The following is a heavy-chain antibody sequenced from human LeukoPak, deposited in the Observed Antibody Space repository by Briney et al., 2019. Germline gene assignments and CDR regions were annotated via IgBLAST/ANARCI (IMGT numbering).Heavy chain of an antibody. V-gene: IGHV4-59*01. CDR3: ARDGLDSMAPDY. CDR2: IYYSGST. CDR1: GGSISSYY. J-gene: IGHJ4*02. Sequence: SETLSLTCTVSGGSISSYYWSWIRQPPGKGLEWIGYIYYSGSTNYNPSLKSRVTISVDTSKNQFSLKLSSVTAADTAVYYCARDGLDSMAPDYWGQGTLVTVSS. D-gene: IGHD3-22*01.